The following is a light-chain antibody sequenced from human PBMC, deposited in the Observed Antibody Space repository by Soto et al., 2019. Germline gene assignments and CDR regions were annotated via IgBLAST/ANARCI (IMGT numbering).Light chain of an antibody. CDR2: EVT. V-gene: IGLV2-23*02. CDR3: CSFADFTYV. J-gene: IGLJ1*01. CDR1: SSDIGSYDL. Sequence: QSALTQPDSVSGSPGQSITISCTGTSSDIGSYDLVSWYQQHPGTAPKLIIYEVTKRPSGVSTRFSGSKSGNTASLTISGLQAVDEADYYCCSFADFTYVFGTGTKVTVL.